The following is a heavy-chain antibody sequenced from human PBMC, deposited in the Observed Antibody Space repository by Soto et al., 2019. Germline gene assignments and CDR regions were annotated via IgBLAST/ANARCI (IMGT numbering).Heavy chain of an antibody. D-gene: IGHD2-2*02. CDR3: ARDLYCSSTSCYTHYYYYGMDV. J-gene: IGHJ6*02. CDR2: IWYDGSNK. Sequence: GGSLRLSCAASGFTFSIYGMHWVRHAPGKGLEWVAVIWYDGSNKYYADSVKGRFTISRDNSKNTLYLQMNSLRAEDTAVYYCARDLYCSSTSCYTHYYYYGMDVWGQGTTVTVSS. V-gene: IGHV3-33*01. CDR1: GFTFSIYG.